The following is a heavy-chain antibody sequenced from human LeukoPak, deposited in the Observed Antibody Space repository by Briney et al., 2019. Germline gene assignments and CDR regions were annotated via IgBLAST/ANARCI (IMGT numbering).Heavy chain of an antibody. D-gene: IGHD2-8*01. CDR1: GFTFSSYA. CDR2: FSGSGGTT. Sequence: GGSLRLSCAASGFTFSSYAMNWVRQAPGRGLEWVSGFSGSGGTTYYADSVKGRFTISRDNSKNTLYLQMNRLRAEDTAVYYCANGNRCTSPNCLGYYYFYMDVWGKGTTVTVSS. J-gene: IGHJ6*03. V-gene: IGHV3-23*01. CDR3: ANGNRCTSPNCLGYYYFYMDV.